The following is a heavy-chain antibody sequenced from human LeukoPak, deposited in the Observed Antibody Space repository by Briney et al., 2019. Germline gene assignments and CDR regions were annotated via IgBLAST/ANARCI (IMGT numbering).Heavy chain of an antibody. Sequence: GESLKISCKGSGYSINNYWIGWVRQMPGKGLEWMGIIYPADPDIRYSPSFQGQVTISADKSIRTAYLQWSSLKASDTAMYYCARPGEMATIRPFDYWGQGTLVTVSS. CDR3: ARPGEMATIRPFDY. D-gene: IGHD5-24*01. CDR1: GYSINNYW. J-gene: IGHJ4*02. CDR2: IYPADPDI. V-gene: IGHV5-51*01.